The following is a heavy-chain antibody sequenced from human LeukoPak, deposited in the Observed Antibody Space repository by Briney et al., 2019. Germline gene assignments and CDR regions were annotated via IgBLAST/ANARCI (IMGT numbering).Heavy chain of an antibody. Sequence: GGSLRLSYAASGFAFNNYAMTWVRQAPGKGLEWVSSISGGGGSTYYADSVKGRFTISRDNSKNTLFLPMNSVRAEDTAVYYCAKDPHMYSSSWYGDYWGHGTLVTVSS. CDR1: GFAFNNYA. CDR2: ISGGGGST. J-gene: IGHJ4*01. D-gene: IGHD6-13*01. V-gene: IGHV3-23*01. CDR3: AKDPHMYSSSWYGDY.